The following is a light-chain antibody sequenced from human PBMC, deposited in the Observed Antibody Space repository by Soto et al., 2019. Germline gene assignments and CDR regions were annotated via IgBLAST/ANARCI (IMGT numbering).Light chain of an antibody. CDR3: QQYNSYWT. V-gene: IGKV1-5*03. J-gene: IGKJ1*01. Sequence: DIQITQSPSTLSASVADRGAITCRASQSISSWLAWYQQKPGKAPKLLIYKASSLESGVPSRFSGSGSGTEFTLTISSLQPDDFATYYCQQYNSYWTFGQGTKVDIK. CDR2: KAS. CDR1: QSISSW.